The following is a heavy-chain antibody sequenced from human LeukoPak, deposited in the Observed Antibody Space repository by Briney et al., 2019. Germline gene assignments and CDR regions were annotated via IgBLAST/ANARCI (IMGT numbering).Heavy chain of an antibody. CDR2: ISYDGGYK. D-gene: IGHD6-13*01. J-gene: IGHJ4*02. CDR1: GFTFSSYA. V-gene: IGHV3-30*04. CDR3: AMAEGEQLFDY. Sequence: QPGGSLRLSCAASGFTFSSYAMHWVRQAPGKGLEWVTIISYDGGYKYYADSVKGRFTISRDNSKNTLYLQMNSLRAEDTAVYYCAMAEGEQLFDYWGQGTLVTVSS.